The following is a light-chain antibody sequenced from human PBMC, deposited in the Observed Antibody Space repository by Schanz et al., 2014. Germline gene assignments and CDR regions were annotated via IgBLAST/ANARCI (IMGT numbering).Light chain of an antibody. CDR2: AAS. Sequence: DIQMTQSPSSLSASIGDRVTITCRASQRIDRYLSWYQQKPGKAPKLLIYAASSLQSGVPSRFSGSGSGTDFTLTISSLQPEDFATYYCQQSYSIPITFGQGTRLEIK. J-gene: IGKJ5*01. CDR1: QRIDRY. V-gene: IGKV1-39*01. CDR3: QQSYSIPIT.